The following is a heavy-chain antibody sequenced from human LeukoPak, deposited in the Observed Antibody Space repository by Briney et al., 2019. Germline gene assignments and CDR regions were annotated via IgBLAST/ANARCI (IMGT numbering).Heavy chain of an antibody. J-gene: IGHJ4*02. D-gene: IGHD6-13*01. CDR3: ARNPGVGSSWYRLHY. CDR2: ISYDGSNT. CDR1: GITFINHA. V-gene: IGHV3-30-3*01. Sequence: GGSLRLSCAASGITFINHAMDWVRQAPGKGLEWVAVISYDGSNTYYADSVKGRFTISRDNSKSTLYLQMNSLRVEDTAVYYCARNPGVGSSWYRLHYWGQGTLVTVSS.